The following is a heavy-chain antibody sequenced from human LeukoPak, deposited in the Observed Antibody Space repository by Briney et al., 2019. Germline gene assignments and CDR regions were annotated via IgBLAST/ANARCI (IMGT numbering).Heavy chain of an antibody. Sequence: PGESLRISCKGSGYSFTSYWISWVRQMPGKGLEWMGRIDPSDSYTNYSPSFQGHVTISADKSISTAYLQWSSLKASDTAMYYCARTLGRVVVAALNWFDPWGQGTLVTVSS. CDR1: GYSFTSYW. CDR3: ARTLGRVVVAALNWFDP. J-gene: IGHJ5*02. V-gene: IGHV5-10-1*01. D-gene: IGHD2-15*01. CDR2: IDPSDSYT.